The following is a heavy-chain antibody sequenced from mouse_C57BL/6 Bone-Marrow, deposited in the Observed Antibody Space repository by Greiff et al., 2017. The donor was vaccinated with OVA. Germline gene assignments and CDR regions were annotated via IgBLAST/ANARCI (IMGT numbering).Heavy chain of an antibody. D-gene: IGHD3-2*02. J-gene: IGHJ3*01. Sequence: EVKLMESGPGLVKPSQSLSLTCSVTGYSITSGYYWNWIRQFPGNKLEWMGYIGYDGSNNYNPSLKNRISITRDTSKNQFFLKLNSVTTEDTATYYCAREGSGYPWFAYWGHGTLVTVSA. CDR1: GYSITSGYY. CDR2: IGYDGSN. V-gene: IGHV3-6*01. CDR3: AREGSGYPWFAY.